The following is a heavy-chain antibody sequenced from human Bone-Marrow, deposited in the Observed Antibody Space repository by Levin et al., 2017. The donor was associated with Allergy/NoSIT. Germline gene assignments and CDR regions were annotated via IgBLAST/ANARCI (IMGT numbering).Heavy chain of an antibody. CDR2: ISSSGSTI. J-gene: IGHJ6*02. D-gene: IGHD3-3*01. CDR1: GFTFSDYY. V-gene: IGHV3-11*01. CDR3: ARELVWSPYYYYYYGMDV. Sequence: SCAASGFTFSDYYMSWIRQAPGKGLEWVSYISSSGSTIYYADSVKGRFTISRDNAKNSLYLQMNSLRAEDTAVYYCARELVWSPYYYYYYGMDVWGQGTTVTVSS.